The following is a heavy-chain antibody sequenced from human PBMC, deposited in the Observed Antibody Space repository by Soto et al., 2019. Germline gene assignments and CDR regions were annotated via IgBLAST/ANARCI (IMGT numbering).Heavy chain of an antibody. D-gene: IGHD2-15*01. CDR1: GGSFRGFY. V-gene: IGHV4-34*01. CDR3: ARGGLGYCSGGSCYRTDPFDY. J-gene: IGHJ4*02. CDR2: INHSGST. Sequence: PSETLSLTCAVYGGSFRGFYWSWIRQPPGKGLEWIGEINHSGSTNYNSSLTRRLTISVQTHKNQFSLQMRSVTAAVTAVYYRARGGLGYCSGGSCYRTDPFDYWGQGTLVTVSS.